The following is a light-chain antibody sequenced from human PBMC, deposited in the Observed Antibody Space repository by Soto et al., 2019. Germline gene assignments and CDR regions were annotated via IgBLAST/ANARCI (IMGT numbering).Light chain of an antibody. Sequence: EIQMSQSPSTLSASVGDRVTITFRASQSISSWLAWYQQKPGKAPKLLIYDVSALKRGVPPRFSGSGSGTEFTLTISSLQPDDFATYYCQQYDSFSVTFGQGTKVDI. V-gene: IGKV1-5*01. J-gene: IGKJ1*01. CDR1: QSISSW. CDR3: QQYDSFSVT. CDR2: DVS.